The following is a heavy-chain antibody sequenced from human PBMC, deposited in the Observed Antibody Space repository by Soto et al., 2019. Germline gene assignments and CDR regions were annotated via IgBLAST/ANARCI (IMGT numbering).Heavy chain of an antibody. D-gene: IGHD3-3*01. CDR2: ISANAVSI. CDR3: AKDPGYDFRSGEYVLDEGDAFDI. J-gene: IGHJ3*02. V-gene: IGHV3-23*01. Sequence: GGSLRLSCAASGFTFDNYAMSWVRQAPGKGLEWVSAISANAVSIYYGDSVKGRFTISRDNSRNTLYLQMNSLKAEDTAVYYCAKDPGYDFRSGEYVLDEGDAFDIWGQGTMVTVSS. CDR1: GFTFDNYA.